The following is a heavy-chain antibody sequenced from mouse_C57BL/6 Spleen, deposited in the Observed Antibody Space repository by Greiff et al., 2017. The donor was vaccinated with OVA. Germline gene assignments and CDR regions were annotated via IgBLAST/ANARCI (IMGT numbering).Heavy chain of an antibody. CDR2: ISGGGGNT. CDR3: ARRAYYSFDY. J-gene: IGHJ2*01. V-gene: IGHV5-9*01. Sequence: EVHLVESGGGLVKPGGSLKLSCAASGFTFSSYTMSWVRQTPEKRLEWVATISGGGGNTYYPDSVKGRFTISRDNAKNTLYLQMSSLRSEDTALYYCARRAYYSFDYWGQGTTLTVSS. CDR1: GFTFSSYT. D-gene: IGHD2-12*01.